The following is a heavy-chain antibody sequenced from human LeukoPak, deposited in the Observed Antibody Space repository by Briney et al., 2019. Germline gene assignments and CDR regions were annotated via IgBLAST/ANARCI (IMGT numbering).Heavy chain of an antibody. D-gene: IGHD5-24*01. CDR3: ARGKSSFRDGYNLVLDY. CDR2: IYYSGST. Sequence: SETLSLTCSVSGASVRSDSHYWSWIRQPPGKGLEWFGYIYYSGSTNYNPSLKSRVTISVDTSKNQFSLKLSSVTAADTAVYYCARGKSSFRDGYNLVLDYWGQGTLVTVSS. J-gene: IGHJ4*02. V-gene: IGHV4-61*01. CDR1: GASVRSDSHY.